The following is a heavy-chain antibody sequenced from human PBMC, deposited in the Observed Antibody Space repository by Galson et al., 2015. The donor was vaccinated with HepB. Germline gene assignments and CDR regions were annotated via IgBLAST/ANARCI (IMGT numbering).Heavy chain of an antibody. D-gene: IGHD3-10*01. CDR3: ARGVHGEGPGDYGMDV. Sequence: GYTFTSYYMHWVRQAPGQGLEWMGIINPSGGSTSYAQKFQGRVTMTRDTSTSTVYMELSSLRSEDTAVYYCARGVHGEGPGDYGMDVWGQGTTVTVSS. CDR1: GYTFTSYY. J-gene: IGHJ6*02. V-gene: IGHV1-46*01. CDR2: INPSGGST.